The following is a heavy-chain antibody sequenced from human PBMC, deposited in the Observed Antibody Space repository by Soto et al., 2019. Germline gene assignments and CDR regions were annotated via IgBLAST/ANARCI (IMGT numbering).Heavy chain of an antibody. CDR1: GYTRTELS. D-gene: IGHD1-1*01. J-gene: IGHJ4*02. V-gene: IGHV1-24*01. CDR3: ARAIVPTGTTFYY. CDR2: FDREDGET. Sequence: GASEKVSCKVSGYTRTELSVHWVRQAPGKGLEWMGGFDREDGETFYAQTLQGWVTMTSDTSISTAYMELSRLRPDGTAVYYCARAIVPTGTTFYYWGQGTLVTVSS.